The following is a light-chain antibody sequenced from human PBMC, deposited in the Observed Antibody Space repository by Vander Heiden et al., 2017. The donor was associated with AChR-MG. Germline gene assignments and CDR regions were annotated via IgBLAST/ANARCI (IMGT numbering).Light chain of an antibody. CDR1: QSVSSSY. V-gene: IGKV3-20*01. Sequence: EIVLTQSPGTLSLSPGERATLSCRASQSVSSSYLAWYQQKPGQAPRLLIYGASSRATGIPDRFSGSGSGTDFTLTISRLEPEDFAVYYCQQDGSREFTFGHGTKVDIK. CDR2: GAS. J-gene: IGKJ3*01. CDR3: QQDGSREFT.